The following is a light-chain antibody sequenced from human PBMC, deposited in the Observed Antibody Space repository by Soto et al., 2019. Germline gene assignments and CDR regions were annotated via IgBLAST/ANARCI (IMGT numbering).Light chain of an antibody. CDR2: GTS. CDR3: QQYGSSLFT. V-gene: IGKV3-20*01. Sequence: DIVLTQSPGTLSLSPGERATLSCRASQSVSSKYLAWYQQKPGQPPRLLIYGTSIRATGIPERFSGGGSGTVCTLTITRLESEDFAVDYCQQYGSSLFTFGPGTKVDF. J-gene: IGKJ3*01. CDR1: QSVSSKY.